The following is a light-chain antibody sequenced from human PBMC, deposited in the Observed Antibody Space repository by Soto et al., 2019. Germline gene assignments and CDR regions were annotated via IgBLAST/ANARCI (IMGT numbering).Light chain of an antibody. Sequence: DIRMTQSPSSLSASVGERVTITCRASQSISVFLNWYQQRPGKAPRLLIFGASSLQSGVPSRFSGSGSGTDFTLAISSLPPEDVETDYWQETYGTPYTFGKGTTLQS. J-gene: IGKJ2*01. V-gene: IGKV1-39*01. CDR2: GAS. CDR3: QETYGTPYT. CDR1: QSISVF.